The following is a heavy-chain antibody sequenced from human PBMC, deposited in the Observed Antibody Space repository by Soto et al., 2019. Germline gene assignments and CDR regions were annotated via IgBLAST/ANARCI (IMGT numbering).Heavy chain of an antibody. CDR3: ARDSVYDDSSGLLDY. D-gene: IGHD3-22*01. J-gene: IGHJ4*02. V-gene: IGHV3-7*03. Sequence: EVQLVESGGGLVQPGGSLRLSCAASGFTFKNYWMSWVRQAPGKGLEWVANIKQDGSEKHYGASVKGRFTLSRDNTKNLLFLQMNSLRGEDTAVYFCARDSVYDDSSGLLDYWGQGTLVTVSS. CDR1: GFTFKNYW. CDR2: IKQDGSEK.